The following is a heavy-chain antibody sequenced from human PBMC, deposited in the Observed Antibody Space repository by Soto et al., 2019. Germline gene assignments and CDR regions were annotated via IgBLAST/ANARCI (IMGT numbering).Heavy chain of an antibody. V-gene: IGHV1-69*06. D-gene: IGHD2-2*01. CDR3: ATVDISTWIDGMDV. CDR1: GGTFSSYA. Sequence: ASVKVSCKASGGTFSSYAISWVRQAPGQGLEWMGGTFPMFGKANYAQKFQGRVTMSADKSTSTAYMELSSLRSEDTAVYYCATVDISTWIDGMDVWGQGTTVTVSS. J-gene: IGHJ6*02. CDR2: TFPMFGKA.